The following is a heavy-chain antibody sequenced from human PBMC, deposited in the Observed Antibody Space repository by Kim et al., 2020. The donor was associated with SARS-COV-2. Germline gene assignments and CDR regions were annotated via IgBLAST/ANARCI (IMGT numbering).Heavy chain of an antibody. CDR3: ARDPQYSSIAARPGGYFDY. V-gene: IGHV3-30-3*01. CDR1: GFTFSSYA. CDR2: ISYDGSNK. D-gene: IGHD6-6*01. Sequence: GGSLRLSCAASGFTFSSYAMHWVRQAPGKGLEWVAVISYDGSNKYYADSVKGRFTISRDNSKNTLYLQMNSLRAEDTAVYYCARDPQYSSIAARPGGYFDYWGQGTLVTVSS. J-gene: IGHJ4*02.